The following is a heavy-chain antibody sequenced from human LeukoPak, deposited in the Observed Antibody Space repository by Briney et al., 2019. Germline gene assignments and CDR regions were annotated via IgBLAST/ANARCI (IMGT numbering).Heavy chain of an antibody. V-gene: IGHV1-2*02. J-gene: IGHJ3*02. Sequence: ASVKVCFTSAGYTFTGYYMHWVRQAPGQGLEWMGWINPNSGGRNYAQKFQGRVTMTRDTSISTAYMELSRLRSDDTAVYYCARDWSLRFYDSSGYSYAFDIWGQGTMVTVSS. CDR2: INPNSGGR. CDR1: GYTFTGYY. CDR3: ARDWSLRFYDSSGYSYAFDI. D-gene: IGHD3-22*01.